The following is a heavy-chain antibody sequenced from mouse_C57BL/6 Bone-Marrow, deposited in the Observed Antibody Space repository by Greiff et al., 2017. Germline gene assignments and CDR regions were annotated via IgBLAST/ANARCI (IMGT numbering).Heavy chain of an antibody. D-gene: IGHD1-1*01. CDR2: ISSGSSTI. Sequence: EVKLVESGGGLVKPGGSLKLSCAASGFTFSDYGMHWVRQAPEKGLEWVAYISSGSSTIYYADTVKGRFTISRDKAKNTLFLQMTSLRSEDTAMYYCATYGFAYWGQGTLVTVSA. CDR1: GFTFSDYG. V-gene: IGHV5-17*01. J-gene: IGHJ3*01. CDR3: ATYGFAY.